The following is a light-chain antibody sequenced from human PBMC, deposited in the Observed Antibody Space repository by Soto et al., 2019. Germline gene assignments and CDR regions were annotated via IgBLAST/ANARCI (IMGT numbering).Light chain of an antibody. CDR2: YNN. CDR1: DSNIGSNS. CDR3: AAWDASLSACV. V-gene: IGLV1-47*02. Sequence: QSVLTQPPSACGTAGQLVTISCSGGDSNIGSNSVYWYQHLPRMAPKLLIYYNNQRPSGVPDRFYGSRSCTSASLAIVGLRSEDEAVYYCAAWDASLSACVFGNGTKVTVL. J-gene: IGLJ1*01.